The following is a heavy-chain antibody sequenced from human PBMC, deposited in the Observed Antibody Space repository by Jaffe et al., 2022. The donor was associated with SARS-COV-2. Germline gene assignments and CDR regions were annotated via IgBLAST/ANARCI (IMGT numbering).Heavy chain of an antibody. CDR3: AKGGGAWFGELRRSDNYYGMDV. CDR2: ISWNSGSI. V-gene: IGHV3-9*01. Sequence: EVQLVESGGGLVQPGRSLRLSCAASGFTFDDYAMHWVRQAPGKGLEWVSGISWNSGSIGYADSVKGRFTISRDNAKNSLYLQMNSLRAEDTALYYCAKGGGAWFGELRRSDNYYGMDVWGQGTTVTVSS. J-gene: IGHJ6*02. D-gene: IGHD3-10*01. CDR1: GFTFDDYA.